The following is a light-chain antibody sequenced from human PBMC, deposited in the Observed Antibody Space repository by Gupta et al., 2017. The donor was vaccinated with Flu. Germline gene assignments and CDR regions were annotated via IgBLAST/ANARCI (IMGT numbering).Light chain of an antibody. V-gene: IGLV1-47*01. CDR3: EAWDDSRSGCVV. J-gene: IGLJ2*01. Sequence: VTIACAGSNSNIGSNYVYCYHHLPGAAPNLLISIDNQRRSGGPARISGSKSGTSTTLAISGLRAEEEADYYCEAWDDSRSGCVVFGGGTKLTVL. CDR2: IDN. CDR1: NSNIGSNY.